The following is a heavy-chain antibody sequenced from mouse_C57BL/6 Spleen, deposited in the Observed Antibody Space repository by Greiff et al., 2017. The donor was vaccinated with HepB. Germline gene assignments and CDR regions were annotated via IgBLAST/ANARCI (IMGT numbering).Heavy chain of an antibody. CDR2: INPNNGGT. V-gene: IGHV1-18*01. CDR3: ARTVYGSRRSYYAMDY. Sequence: EVQLQQSGPELVKPGASVKIPCKASGYTFTDYNMDWVKQSHGKSLEWIGDINPNNGGTIYNQKFKGKATLTVDKSSSTAYMELRSLTSEDTAVYYCARTVYGSRRSYYAMDYWGQGTSVTVSS. D-gene: IGHD1-1*01. CDR1: GYTFTDYN. J-gene: IGHJ4*01.